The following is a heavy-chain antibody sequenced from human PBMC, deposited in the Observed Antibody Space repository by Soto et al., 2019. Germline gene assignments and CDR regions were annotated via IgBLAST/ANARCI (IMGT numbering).Heavy chain of an antibody. J-gene: IGHJ6*03. CDR3: SRQASDFWSGKPQYYMDV. Sequence: EVQLVESGGGLVQPGGSLKLSCAASVFTFSGSAMHWVRQASGKGLEWVGRIRSKPNNYATASGASVKGRFPISRDVSKSTAYLQMNSLNTEDTVVDYCSRQASDFWSGKPQYYMDVWGKGTTGTVSS. V-gene: IGHV3-73*01. D-gene: IGHD3-3*01. CDR2: IRSKPNNYAT. CDR1: VFTFSGSA.